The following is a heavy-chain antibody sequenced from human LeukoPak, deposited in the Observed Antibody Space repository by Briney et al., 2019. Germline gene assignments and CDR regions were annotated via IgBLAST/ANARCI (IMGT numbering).Heavy chain of an antibody. CDR2: IHHSGST. J-gene: IGHJ4*02. V-gene: IGHV4-34*01. Sequence: PSETLSLTCAVYGGSFSSYYWTWIRQSPGKGLEWIGEIHHSGSTKYNPSLKSRVTTSVDTSKNQFSLKLSSVTAADTAVYYCARGTSDRRSSSCLDYWGQGSLVTVSS. CDR3: ARGTSDRRSSSCLDY. CDR1: GGSFSSYY. D-gene: IGHD2-2*01.